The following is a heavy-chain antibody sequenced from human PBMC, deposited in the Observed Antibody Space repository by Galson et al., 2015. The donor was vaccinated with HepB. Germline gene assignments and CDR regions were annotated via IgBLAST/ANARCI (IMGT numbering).Heavy chain of an antibody. CDR3: ARSTLTGWYFGL. Sequence: SLRLSCAASGFNFSSYAMIWVRQAPGKGLEWVSSLSYSGGYYADSVTGRFTISRDNYKNTVYLQMNSLRAEDTAADYGARSTLTGWYFGLWGRGTLVTVSS. CDR1: GFNFSSYA. V-gene: IGHV3-23*01. J-gene: IGHJ2*01. CDR2: LSYSGG. D-gene: IGHD7-27*01.